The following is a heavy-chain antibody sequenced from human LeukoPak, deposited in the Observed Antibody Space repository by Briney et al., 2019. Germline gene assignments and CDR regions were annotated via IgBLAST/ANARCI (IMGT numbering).Heavy chain of an antibody. CDR3: ARGRERGGYYDSSTINWFDP. Sequence: ASVKVSCKASGYTFTSYGISWVRQAPGQGLEWMGWISAYNGNTNYAQKLQGRVTMTTDTSTSTAYMELRSLRSDDTAVYYCARGRERGGYYDSSTINWFDPWGQGTLVTVSS. D-gene: IGHD3-22*01. V-gene: IGHV1-18*01. CDR2: ISAYNGNT. J-gene: IGHJ5*02. CDR1: GYTFTSYG.